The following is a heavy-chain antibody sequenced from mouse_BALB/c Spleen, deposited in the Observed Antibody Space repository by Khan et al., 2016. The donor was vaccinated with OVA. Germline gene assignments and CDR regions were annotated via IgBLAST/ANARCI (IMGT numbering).Heavy chain of an antibody. CDR1: GFNIKDTY. J-gene: IGHJ1*01. CDR3: VRPSYDPRNFDV. V-gene: IGHV14-3*02. CDR2: ITPANGNT. D-gene: IGHD2-3*01. Sequence: EVQLQESGAELVKPGASVKLSCTASGFNIKDTYIHWVKRRPEQGLEWIGRITPANGNTEYDPKFQGKATMRADTSSNTAYLQLSSLTSGDTAVYYYVRPSYDPRNFDVWGAGTTVTVSS.